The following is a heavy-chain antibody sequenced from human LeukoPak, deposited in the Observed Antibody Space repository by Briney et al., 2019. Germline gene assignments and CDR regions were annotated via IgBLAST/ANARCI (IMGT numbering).Heavy chain of an antibody. J-gene: IGHJ3*02. CDR2: ISSSSSYI. Sequence: GGSLRLSCAASGFTFSSYSMNWVRQAPGKGLEWVSSISSSSSYIYYADLVKGRFTISRDNAKNSLYLQMNSLRAEDTAVYYCARDGLPHPMIVVVWGAFDIWGQGTMVTVSS. V-gene: IGHV3-21*01. D-gene: IGHD3-22*01. CDR3: ARDGLPHPMIVVVWGAFDI. CDR1: GFTFSSYS.